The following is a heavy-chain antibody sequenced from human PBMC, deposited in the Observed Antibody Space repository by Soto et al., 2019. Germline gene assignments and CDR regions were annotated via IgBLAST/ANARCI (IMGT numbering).Heavy chain of an antibody. D-gene: IGHD3-9*01. V-gene: IGHV3-33*01. CDR3: ARDPAVVLRYFDWGYFDY. J-gene: IGHJ4*02. CDR1: GFTFSSYG. CDR2: IWYDGSNK. Sequence: GGSLRLSCAASGFTFSSYGMHWVRQAPGKGLEWVAVIWYDGSNKYYADSVKGRFTISRDNSKNTLYLQMNSLRAEDTAVYYCARDPAVVLRYFDWGYFDYWGQGTLVTVSS.